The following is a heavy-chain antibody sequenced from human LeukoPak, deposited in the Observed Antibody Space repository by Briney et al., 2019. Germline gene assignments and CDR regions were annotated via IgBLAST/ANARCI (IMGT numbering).Heavy chain of an antibody. V-gene: IGHV3-23*01. J-gene: IGHJ5*02. D-gene: IGHD1-1*01. CDR1: GFTFSSYS. CDR3: AKDSIWKGSLQA. CDR2: ISGSGGST. Sequence: GGSLRLSCAASGFTFSSYSMNWVRQAPGKGLEWVSAISGSGGSTYYADSVKGRFTISRDNSKNTLYLQMNSLRAEDTAVYYCAKDSIWKGSLQAWGQGTLVTVSS.